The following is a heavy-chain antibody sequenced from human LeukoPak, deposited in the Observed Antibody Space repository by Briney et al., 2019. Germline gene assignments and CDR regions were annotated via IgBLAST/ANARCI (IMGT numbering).Heavy chain of an antibody. J-gene: IGHJ3*02. CDR1: GYTFTSYG. V-gene: IGHV1-18*01. CDR2: ISTDNGNT. CDR3: ARRRSDAFDI. D-gene: IGHD3-3*01. Sequence: ASVKVSCRASGYTFTSYGISWARQAPGRGLEWMGWISTDNGNTNYVQNLQGRVSMTRDTFTSTVYMELSSLRSEDTAVYYCARRRSDAFDIWGQGTMVTVSS.